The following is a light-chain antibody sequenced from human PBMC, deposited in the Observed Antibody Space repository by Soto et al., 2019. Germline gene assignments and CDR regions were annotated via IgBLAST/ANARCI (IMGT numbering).Light chain of an antibody. CDR3: QQYGSSGT. Sequence: DIQVPHSPSSLSASVGARVTITCRASQSISSYLNWYQQKPGKAPKLLIHAASSLESGIPDRFSGSGSGTDFTLTISRLEPEDFAVYYCQQYGSSGTFGQGTKVDIK. J-gene: IGKJ1*01. CDR2: AAS. V-gene: IGKV1-39*01. CDR1: QSISSY.